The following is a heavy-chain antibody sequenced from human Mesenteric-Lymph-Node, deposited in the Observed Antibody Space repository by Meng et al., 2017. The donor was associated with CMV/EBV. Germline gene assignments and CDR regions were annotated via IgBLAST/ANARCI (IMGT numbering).Heavy chain of an antibody. CDR3: ARVGYGDYDEFDY. D-gene: IGHD4-17*01. J-gene: IGHJ4*02. V-gene: IGHV4-31*02. CDR2: IYYSGST. Sequence: SGGSISSGGYYWSWIRQHPGKGLEWIGYIYYSGSTYYNPSLKSRVTISVDTSKNQFSLKLSSVTAADTAVCYCARVGYGDYDEFDYWGQGTLVTVSS. CDR1: GGSISSGGYY.